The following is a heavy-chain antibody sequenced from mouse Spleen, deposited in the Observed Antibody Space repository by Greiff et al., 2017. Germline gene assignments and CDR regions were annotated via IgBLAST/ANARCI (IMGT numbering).Heavy chain of an antibody. D-gene: IGHD2-1*01. CDR2: ISNGGGST. CDR3: ARHDGNYGYAMDY. J-gene: IGHJ4*01. CDR1: GFTFSDYY. Sequence: EVQGVESGGGLVQPGGSLKLSCATSGFTFSDYYMYWVRQTPEKRLEWVAYISNGGGSTYYPDTVKGRFTISRDNAKNTLYLQMSRLKSEDTAMYYCARHDGNYGYAMDYWGQGTSVTVSS. V-gene: IGHV5-12*02.